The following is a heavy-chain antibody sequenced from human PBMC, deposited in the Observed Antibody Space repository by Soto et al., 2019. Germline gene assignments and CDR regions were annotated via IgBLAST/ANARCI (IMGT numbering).Heavy chain of an antibody. J-gene: IGHJ6*02. CDR3: ARSQGSSTSLEIYYYYYYGMDV. Sequence: QVQLVQSGAEVKKPGSSVKVSCKASGGTFSSYAISWVRQAPGQGLEWMGGIIPISGTANYAHKFQGRVTNTADESTSTAYMELSSLRSEDTAVYYCARSQGSSTSLEIYYYYYYGMDVWGQGTTVTVSS. CDR2: IIPISGTA. D-gene: IGHD2-2*01. CDR1: GGTFSSYA. V-gene: IGHV1-69*01.